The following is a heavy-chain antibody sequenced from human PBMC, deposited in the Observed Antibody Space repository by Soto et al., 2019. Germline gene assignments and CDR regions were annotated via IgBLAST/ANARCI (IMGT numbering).Heavy chain of an antibody. CDR3: ARSIVPAASNWFDP. CDR2: IYYSGST. J-gene: IGHJ5*02. D-gene: IGHD2-2*01. V-gene: IGHV4-30-4*01. Sequence: QVQLQESGPGLVKPSQTLSLTCTVSGGSISSGDYYWSWIRQTPGKALEWIGYIYYSGSTYYNPSLKSRVTISVDTSKNQFSLKLSSVTAADTAVYYCARSIVPAASNWFDPWGQVSLVTVSS. CDR1: GGSISSGDYY.